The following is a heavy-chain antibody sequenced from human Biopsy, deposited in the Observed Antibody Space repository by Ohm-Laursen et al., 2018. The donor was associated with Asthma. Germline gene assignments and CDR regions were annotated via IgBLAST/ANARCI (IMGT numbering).Heavy chain of an antibody. CDR1: GFSFSDYY. D-gene: IGHD3-3*02. J-gene: IGHJ6*02. V-gene: IGHV3-11*01. CDR3: ARPSPNRDILYYYYHMDV. Sequence: SLRLSCTASGFSFSDYYMTWMRQAPGKGLEWVSSISSSGSTTYPAESVKGRFTISRDNAQKSLFLQMGSLRAEDTAIYYCARPSPNRDILYYYYHMDVWGQGTTVIVSS. CDR2: ISSSGSTT.